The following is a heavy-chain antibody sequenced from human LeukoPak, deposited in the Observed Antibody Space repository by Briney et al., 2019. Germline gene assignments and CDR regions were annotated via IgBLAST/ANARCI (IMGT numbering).Heavy chain of an antibody. V-gene: IGHV3-23*01. D-gene: IGHD3-22*01. CDR2: ISGTGGST. CDR1: GLTFSSSW. J-gene: IGHJ5*02. CDR3: AKVLDSSGYYPSDR. Sequence: GGSLRLSCAVSGLTFSSSWMDWVRQAPGEGLEWVSTISGTGGSTYYAPSLKGRLTVSRDNSKNTLYLRLSSLRAGDTAVYYCAKVLDSSGYYPSDRWGQGTLVIVSS.